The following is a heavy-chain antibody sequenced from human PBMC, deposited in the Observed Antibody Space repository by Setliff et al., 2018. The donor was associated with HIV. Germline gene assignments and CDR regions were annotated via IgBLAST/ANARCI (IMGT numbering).Heavy chain of an antibody. CDR1: GGSISSGGCY. CDR3: ARNSKNWNYPVEYYDYYMDV. J-gene: IGHJ6*03. Sequence: SETLSLTCTVSGGSISSGGCYWSWIRQHPGKGLEWIGYIHYSGNTYFNPSLKSRVTISLDTSKNQFSLKVSSMTAADTAVYYCARNSKNWNYPVEYYDYYMDVWGTGTTVTVSS. CDR2: IHYSGNT. V-gene: IGHV4-31*03. D-gene: IGHD1-7*01.